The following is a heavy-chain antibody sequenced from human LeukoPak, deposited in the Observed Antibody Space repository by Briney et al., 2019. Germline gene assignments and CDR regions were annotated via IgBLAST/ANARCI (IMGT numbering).Heavy chain of an antibody. Sequence: SQTLSLTCAISGDSVSSNSAIWNWIRQSPSRGLEWLGRTYYRSKWVNDYAVSVKSRVTINTDTSKNQVSLQLNSVTPEDTAVYYCARGRDTALGTWGQGTLVTVSS. V-gene: IGHV6-1*01. CDR1: GDSVSSNSAI. CDR3: ARGRDTALGT. CDR2: TYYRSKWVN. J-gene: IGHJ4*02. D-gene: IGHD5-18*01.